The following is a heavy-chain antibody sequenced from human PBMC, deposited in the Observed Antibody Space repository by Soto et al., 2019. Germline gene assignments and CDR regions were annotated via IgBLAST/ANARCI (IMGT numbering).Heavy chain of an antibody. D-gene: IGHD6-19*01. J-gene: IGHJ6*02. CDR1: GYTFTAYY. CDR2: INPNSGVA. V-gene: IGHV1-2*02. Sequence: VELVQSGAEVEKPGAAVRISCYTSGYTFTAYYSHWVRQAPGQGLEWMGWINPNSGVANYAQKFQGRVTMTRDTSISTVYMELTKMRSEDTTIYYWARQGSGSAEPQYFYYGMDVWGQGTTAAASS. CDR3: ARQGSGSAEPQYFYYGMDV.